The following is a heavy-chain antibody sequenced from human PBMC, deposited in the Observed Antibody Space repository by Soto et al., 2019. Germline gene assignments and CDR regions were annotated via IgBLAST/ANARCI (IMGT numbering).Heavy chain of an antibody. CDR1: GYTFTSYA. CDR2: INAGNGNT. CDR3: ARDLGYALPDY. D-gene: IGHD2-15*01. J-gene: IGHJ4*02. V-gene: IGHV1-3*01. Sequence: ASVKVSCKASGYTFTSYAMHWVRQAPGQRLEWMGWINAGNGNTKYSQKYQGRVTITRDTSASTAYKKQSSLIFEDTAVYYCARDLGYALPDYWGQETLVTVSS.